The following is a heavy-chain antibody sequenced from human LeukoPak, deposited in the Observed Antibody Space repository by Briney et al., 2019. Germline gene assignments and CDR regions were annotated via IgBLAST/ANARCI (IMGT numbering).Heavy chain of an antibody. D-gene: IGHD3-16*01. V-gene: IGHV4-34*01. CDR1: GGSFSGYY. Sequence: SETLSLTCAVYGGSFSGYYWSWIRQPPGKGLEWIGEINHSGSTNYNPSLKSRVTISVDTSKNQSSLKLSSVTAADTAVYYCAAARGIRYYFDYWGQGTLFTVSS. J-gene: IGHJ4*02. CDR3: AAARGIRYYFDY. CDR2: INHSGST.